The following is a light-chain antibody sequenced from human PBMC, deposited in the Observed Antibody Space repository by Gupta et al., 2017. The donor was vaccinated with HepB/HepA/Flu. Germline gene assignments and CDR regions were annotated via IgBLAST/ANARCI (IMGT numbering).Light chain of an antibody. CDR2: DAS. CDR1: QSVATY. V-gene: IGKV3-11*01. CDR3: QQHSNWPLFT. Sequence: EIVLTQSPATLSLSPGERATLSCRATQSVATYLAWYQHKPGQAPRLLIYDASNRAPGIPARFSGSGYGTDFTLTISSLEPEDFAIYYCQQHSNWPLFTFGHGTRLDIK. J-gene: IGKJ3*01.